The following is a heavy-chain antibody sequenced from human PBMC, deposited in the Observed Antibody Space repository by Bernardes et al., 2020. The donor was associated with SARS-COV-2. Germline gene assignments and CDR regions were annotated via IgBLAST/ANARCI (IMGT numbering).Heavy chain of an antibody. CDR3: VRDPLPSITIFGVVRYGMDV. D-gene: IGHD3-3*01. J-gene: IGHJ6*02. CDR1: GFSLSDYY. V-gene: IGHV3-11*01. CDR2: ISDSSTTI. Sequence: GGSLRLSCAASGFSLSDYYMNWIRQAPGKGLEWVSYISDSSTTIYYADSVKGRFTISRDNAKNSLYLQMNSLRAEDTAVYYCVRDPLPSITIFGVVRYGMDVWGQGTTVTVSS.